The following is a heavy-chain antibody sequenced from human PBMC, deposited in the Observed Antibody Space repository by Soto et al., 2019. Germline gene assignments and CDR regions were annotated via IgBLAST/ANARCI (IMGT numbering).Heavy chain of an antibody. CDR2: IIPIFGTA. J-gene: IGHJ4*02. CDR1: GGTFSSYA. V-gene: IGHV1-69*13. Sequence: SVKVSCKASGGTFSSYAISWVRQAPGQGLEWMGGIIPIFGTANYAQKFQGRVTITADESTSTAYMELSSLRSEDTAVYYCARGLQYFDWFYFDYWGQGTLVTVSS. D-gene: IGHD3-9*01. CDR3: ARGLQYFDWFYFDY.